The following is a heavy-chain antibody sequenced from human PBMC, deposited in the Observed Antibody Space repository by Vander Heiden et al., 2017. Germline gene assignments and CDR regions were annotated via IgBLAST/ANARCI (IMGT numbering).Heavy chain of an antibody. CDR3: ARRDYDYYYYGMDV. D-gene: IGHD3-16*01. V-gene: IGHV3-48*02. CDR2: ISSSSTTI. CDR1: GFTFSSYS. Sequence: VRLVESGGGLVQPGGSLRLSCAAAGFTFSSYSMNWVRQAPGKGLEWVSYISSSSTTIYYADSVKGRFTISRDNAKNSLYLQMNSLRDEDTAVYYCARRDYDYYYYGMDVWGQGTTVTVSS. J-gene: IGHJ6*02.